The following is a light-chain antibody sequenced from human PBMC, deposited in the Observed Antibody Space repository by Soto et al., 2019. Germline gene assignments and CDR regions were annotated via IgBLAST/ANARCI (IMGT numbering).Light chain of an antibody. CDR1: QSVSSY. CDR2: GAS. Sequence: EIVVTQSPATLSLSPGERATLSCRASQSVSSYLAWYQQKPGQAPRLLIYGASTRATDMPGTFSGRGSGTEFTLTITSLRPEDFGVYYCQQYRSWPRTFGQGTKVDIK. J-gene: IGKJ1*01. CDR3: QQYRSWPRT. V-gene: IGKV3-15*01.